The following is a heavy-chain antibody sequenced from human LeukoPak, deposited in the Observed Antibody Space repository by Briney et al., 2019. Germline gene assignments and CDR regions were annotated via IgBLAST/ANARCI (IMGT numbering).Heavy chain of an antibody. CDR2: INSNTGTT. D-gene: IGHD6-13*01. V-gene: IGHV1-18*01. J-gene: IGHJ5*02. CDR1: GYIFNTNG. Sequence: GASVKVSCKGSGYIFNTNGINWVRQAPGQGLEWMGWINSNTGTTNYAQNFQDRVTMTTDTSTSTAFMELRSLRSDDTAMCYCARDGFQGSRWSNWFDPWGQGTLVIVSS. CDR3: ARDGFQGSRWSNWFDP.